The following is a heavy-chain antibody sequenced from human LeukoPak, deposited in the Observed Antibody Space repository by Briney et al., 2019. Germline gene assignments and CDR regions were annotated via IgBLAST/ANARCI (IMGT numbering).Heavy chain of an antibody. CDR2: LDPEDGET. V-gene: IGHV1-24*01. CDR3: ARSESLYCSGGSCSGYEYFQH. J-gene: IGHJ1*01. Sequence: ASVKVSCKVSGYTLTELSMHWVRQAPGKGLEWMGGLDPEDGETIYAQKFQGRVTMTEDTSTDTAYMELSSLRAEDTAVYYCARSESLYCSGGSCSGYEYFQHWGQGTLVTVSS. D-gene: IGHD2-15*01. CDR1: GYTLTELS.